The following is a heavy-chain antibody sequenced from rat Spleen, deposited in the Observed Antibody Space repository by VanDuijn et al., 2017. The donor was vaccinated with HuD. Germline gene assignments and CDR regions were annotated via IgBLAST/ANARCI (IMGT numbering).Heavy chain of an antibody. CDR2: ISYGDSSGHSST. Sequence: EVQLVESGGGLVQPGRSLKLSCAASGFTFSDYGMAWVRQAPTQGLDWVATISYGDSSGHSSTYYRDSVKGRFTISRDNAKSTLYLQMNSLRSEDTATYYCTRSGGYNYYFDYWGQGVMVTVSS. J-gene: IGHJ2*01. V-gene: IGHV5-29*01. D-gene: IGHD1-5*01. CDR1: GFTFSDYG. CDR3: TRSGGYNYYFDY.